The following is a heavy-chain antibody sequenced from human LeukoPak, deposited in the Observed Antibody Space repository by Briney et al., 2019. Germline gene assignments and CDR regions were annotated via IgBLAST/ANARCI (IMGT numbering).Heavy chain of an antibody. CDR2: ISWNSGSI. J-gene: IGHJ3*02. CDR1: GFTFDDYA. V-gene: IGHV3-9*01. Sequence: PGGSLRLSCAASGFTFDDYAMHWVRQAPGKGLEWVSGISWNSGSIGYADSVKGRFTISRDNAKNSLYLQMNSLRAEDTAVYYCARDRFGAEGTFDIWGQGTMVTVSS. D-gene: IGHD3-10*01. CDR3: ARDRFGAEGTFDI.